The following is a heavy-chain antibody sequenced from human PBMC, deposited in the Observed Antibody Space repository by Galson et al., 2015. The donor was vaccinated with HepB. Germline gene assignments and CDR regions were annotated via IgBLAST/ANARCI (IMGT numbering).Heavy chain of an antibody. CDR3: AKDAIRASLHMWYFHY. D-gene: IGHD2-15*01. CDR2: ITNTGSHT. CDR1: GFAYDNYA. J-gene: IGHJ4*02. Sequence: SLRLSCAASGFAYDNYAMTWVRQAPGKGLEWVSSITNTGSHTYYADSVRGRFTLSRDNSKNTVSLQMNSLTADDTAVYYCAKDAIRASLHMWYFHYWGPGTLVAVSS. V-gene: IGHV3-23*01.